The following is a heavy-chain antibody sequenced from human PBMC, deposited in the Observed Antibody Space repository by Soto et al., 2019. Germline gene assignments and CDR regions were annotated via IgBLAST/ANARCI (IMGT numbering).Heavy chain of an antibody. CDR3: AGQQLVPRNWFDP. CDR2: IYYSGST. J-gene: IGHJ5*02. Sequence: PSETLSLTCTVSGGSISSGDYYWSWIRQPPGKGLEWIGYIYYSGSTYYNPSLKSRVTISVDTSKNQFSLKLSSVTAADTAVYYCAGQQLVPRNWFDPWGQGTLVTVSS. CDR1: GGSISSGDYY. D-gene: IGHD6-13*01. V-gene: IGHV4-30-4*02.